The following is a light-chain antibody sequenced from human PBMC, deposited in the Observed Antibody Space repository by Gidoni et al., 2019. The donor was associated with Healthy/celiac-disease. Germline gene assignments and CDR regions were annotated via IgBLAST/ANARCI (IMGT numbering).Light chain of an antibody. CDR2: DDS. CDR1: NIGSKS. J-gene: IGLJ3*02. Sequence: SYVLTQPPSVSVAPAQTARITCGGNNIGSKSVPWYQQKPGQAPVLVVYDDSDRPPGIPERFSGSNSGKTATLTISRVEAGDEADYYCQVWDSISDHLVFGGGTKLTVL. CDR3: QVWDSISDHLV. V-gene: IGLV3-21*02.